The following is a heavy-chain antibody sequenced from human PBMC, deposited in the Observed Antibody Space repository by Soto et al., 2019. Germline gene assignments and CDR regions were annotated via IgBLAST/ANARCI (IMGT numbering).Heavy chain of an antibody. CDR2: ISYDGSNK. CDR1: GFTFSSYA. D-gene: IGHD3-10*01. CDR3: ARSLWFGELYSPTEYYYYGMDV. V-gene: IGHV3-30-3*01. J-gene: IGHJ6*02. Sequence: GSLRLSCAASGFTFSSYAMHWVRQAPGKGLEWVAVISYDGSNKYYADSVKGRFTISRDNSKNTLYLQMNSLRAEDTAVYYCARSLWFGELYSPTEYYYYGMDVWGQGTTVTVSS.